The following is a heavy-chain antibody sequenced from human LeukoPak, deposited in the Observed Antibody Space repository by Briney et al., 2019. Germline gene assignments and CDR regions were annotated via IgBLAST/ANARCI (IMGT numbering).Heavy chain of an antibody. Sequence: SETLSLTCAVYGGSFSGYYGSWIRQPPGKGLEWIGEINHSGGTNYDPSLKSRVTISVDTSKNQFSLKLSSVTAADTAVYYCARGITMVRGEEDFDYWGQGTLVTVSS. CDR3: ARGITMVRGEEDFDY. V-gene: IGHV4-34*01. CDR2: INHSGGT. J-gene: IGHJ4*02. D-gene: IGHD3-10*01. CDR1: GGSFSGYY.